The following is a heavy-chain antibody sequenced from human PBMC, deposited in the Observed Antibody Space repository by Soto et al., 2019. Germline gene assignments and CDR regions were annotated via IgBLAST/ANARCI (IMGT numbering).Heavy chain of an antibody. J-gene: IGHJ6*02. Sequence: GASVKVSCKASGYTFTSYAMHWVRQAPGQRLEWMGWINAYNGNTNYAQKLQGRVTMTTDTSTSTAYMELRSLRSDDTAVYYCADFGIAAAGAKNYYYYGMDVWGQGTTVTVSS. CDR2: INAYNGNT. CDR1: GYTFTSYA. V-gene: IGHV1-3*01. D-gene: IGHD6-13*01. CDR3: ADFGIAAAGAKNYYYYGMDV.